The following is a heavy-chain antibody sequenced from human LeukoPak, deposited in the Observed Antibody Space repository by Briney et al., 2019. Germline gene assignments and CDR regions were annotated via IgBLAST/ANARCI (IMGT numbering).Heavy chain of an antibody. CDR3: AKDLLGIAARRDNWFDP. Sequence: PGGSLRLSCAASGFTFSSYAMSWVRQAPGKGLEWVSAISGSGGSTYYADSVKGRFTISRDNSKNTLYLQMNSLRAEDTAVYYCAKDLLGIAARRDNWFDPWGQGTLVTVSS. D-gene: IGHD6-6*01. CDR1: GFTFSSYA. J-gene: IGHJ5*02. V-gene: IGHV3-23*01. CDR2: ISGSGGST.